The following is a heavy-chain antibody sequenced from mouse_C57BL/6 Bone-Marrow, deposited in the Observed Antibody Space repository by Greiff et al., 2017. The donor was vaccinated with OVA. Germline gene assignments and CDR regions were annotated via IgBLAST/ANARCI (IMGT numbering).Heavy chain of an antibody. CDR2: IYPGNSDT. J-gene: IGHJ1*03. D-gene: IGHD1-1*01. V-gene: IGHV1-5*01. CDR1: GYTFTSYW. CDR3: TRNDYYGSSYGYWYFDV. Sequence: VQLQQSGTVLARPGASVKMSCKTSGYTFTSYWMHWVKQRPGQGLEWIGAIYPGNSDTSYNQKFKGKAKLTAVTSASTAYMELSSLTNEDSAVYYCTRNDYYGSSYGYWYFDVWGTGTTVTASS.